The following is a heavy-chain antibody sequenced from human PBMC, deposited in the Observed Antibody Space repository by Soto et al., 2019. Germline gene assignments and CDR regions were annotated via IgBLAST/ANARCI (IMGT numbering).Heavy chain of an antibody. CDR1: GGSISSYY. V-gene: IGHV4-59*08. J-gene: IGHJ4*02. D-gene: IGHD3-10*01. Sequence: SETLSLTCTVSGGSISSYYWSWIRQPPGKGLEWIGYIYYSGSTNYNPSLKSRVTISVDTSKNQFSLKLSSVTAADTAVYYCARHDGSGSSLFDYWGQGTLVTVSS. CDR2: IYYSGST. CDR3: ARHDGSGSSLFDY.